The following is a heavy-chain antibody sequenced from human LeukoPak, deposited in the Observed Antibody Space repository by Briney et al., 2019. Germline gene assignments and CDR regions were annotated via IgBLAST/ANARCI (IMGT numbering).Heavy chain of an antibody. D-gene: IGHD6-13*01. CDR3: ARHGSWSFDY. J-gene: IGHJ4*02. CDR1: GFTFSSHA. Sequence: GGSLRLSCATSGFTFSSHAMGWVRQALGKGLEWVSAITSGSGSNVYYADSLKGRFTISRDNSKNTLYLQMNSLRAEDTTVYYCARHGSWSFDYWGQGTLVTVSA. V-gene: IGHV3-23*01. CDR2: ITSGSGSNV.